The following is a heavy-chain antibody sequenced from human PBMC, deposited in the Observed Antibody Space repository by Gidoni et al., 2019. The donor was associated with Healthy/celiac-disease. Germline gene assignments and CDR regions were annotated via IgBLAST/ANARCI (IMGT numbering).Heavy chain of an antibody. CDR2: ISWNSGSI. J-gene: IGHJ6*02. V-gene: IGHV3-9*01. D-gene: IGHD6-19*01. CDR1: GFTFDDYA. CDR3: AKDRGGEQWLVRNGMDV. Sequence: EVQLVESGGGLVQPGRSLRLSCAASGFTFDDYAMHWVRQAPGKGLEWVSGISWNSGSIGYADSVKGRFTISRDNAKNSLYLQMNSLRAEDTALYYCAKDRGGEQWLVRNGMDVWGQGTTVTVSS.